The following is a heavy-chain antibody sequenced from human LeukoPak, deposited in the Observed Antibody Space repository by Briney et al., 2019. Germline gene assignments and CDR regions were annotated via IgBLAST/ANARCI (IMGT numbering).Heavy chain of an antibody. CDR3: ARSTSVFDY. D-gene: IGHD5/OR15-5a*01. CDR1: GGSISSGSYY. J-gene: IGHJ4*02. Sequence: SETLSLTCTVSGGSISSGSYYWSWIRQPAGKGLEWIGRIYTSGSTNYNPSLKSRVTISVDTSKNQFSLKLSSVTAADTAVYYCARSTSVFDYWGQGTLVTVSS. CDR2: IYTSGST. V-gene: IGHV4-61*02.